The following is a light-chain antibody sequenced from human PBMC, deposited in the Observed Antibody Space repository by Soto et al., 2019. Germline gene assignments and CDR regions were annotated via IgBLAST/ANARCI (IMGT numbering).Light chain of an antibody. J-gene: IGKJ4*01. CDR3: QQYNNWGLS. CDR2: GSS. V-gene: IGKV3D-15*01. Sequence: IVMTQSPATLSVSPGEGVTLSCRASENVGTNLAWYQQKPGQAPRLLMYGSSTSATGIPATFSGSGSGTEFTLTISSLQSEESAVYYCQQYNNWGLSFGGGTRVESK. CDR1: ENVGTN.